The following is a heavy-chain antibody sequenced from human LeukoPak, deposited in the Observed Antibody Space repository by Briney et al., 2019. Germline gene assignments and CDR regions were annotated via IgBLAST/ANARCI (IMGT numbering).Heavy chain of an antibody. V-gene: IGHV1-69*06. CDR3: ATPGGYCSSTSCYGINY. D-gene: IGHD2-2*01. CDR1: GGTFTIYA. J-gene: IGHJ4*02. Sequence: AASVKVSCKASGGTFTIYAISWVRQAPGQGLEWMGGIIPIFGTANYAQKFQGRVTITADKSTSTAYMELSSLRSEDTAVYYCATPGGYCSSTSCYGINYWGQGTLVTVSS. CDR2: IIPIFGTA.